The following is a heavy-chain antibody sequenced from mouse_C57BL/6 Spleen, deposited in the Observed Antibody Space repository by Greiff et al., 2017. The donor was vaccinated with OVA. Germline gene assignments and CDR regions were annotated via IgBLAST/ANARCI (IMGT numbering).Heavy chain of an antibody. CDR3: ARGSLDGYGY. Sequence: QVQLKQPGAELVKPGASVKLSCKASGYTFTSYWMQWVKQRPGQGLEWIGEIDPSDSYTNYNQKFKGKATLTVDTSSSTAYMQLSSLTSEDSAVYYCARGSLDGYGYWGQGTTLTVSS. CDR1: GYTFTSYW. J-gene: IGHJ2*01. CDR2: IDPSDSYT. D-gene: IGHD2-3*01. V-gene: IGHV1-50*01.